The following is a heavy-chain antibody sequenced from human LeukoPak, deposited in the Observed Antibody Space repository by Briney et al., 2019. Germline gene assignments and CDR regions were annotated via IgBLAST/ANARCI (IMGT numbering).Heavy chain of an antibody. V-gene: IGHV1-18*01. D-gene: IGHD2-15*01. CDR1: GYTFTSYG. CDR3: ARAGYCSGGSCYSRWFDP. J-gene: IGHJ5*02. CDR2: ISAYNGNT. Sequence: ASVKVSCKASGYTFTSYGISWVRQAPGQGLERIGWISAYNGNTNYAQKLQGRVTMTTDTSTSTAYMELRSLRSDDTAVYYRARAGYCSGGSCYSRWFDPWGQGTLVTVSS.